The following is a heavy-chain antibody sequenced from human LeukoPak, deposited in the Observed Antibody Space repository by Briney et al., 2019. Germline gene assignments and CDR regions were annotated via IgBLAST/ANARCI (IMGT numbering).Heavy chain of an antibody. D-gene: IGHD1-26*01. CDR2: IYNRGST. CDR1: GGSLRSGSYY. Sequence: SQTLSLTCTVSGGSLRSGSYYWSWIRQPAGKGLEWIGRIYNRGSTNYNPSLKSRVTMSEDTSKNQFSLKLTSVTAADTAVYYCARGHGSFDSWGQGTLVTVSA. J-gene: IGHJ4*02. V-gene: IGHV4-61*02. CDR3: ARGHGSFDS.